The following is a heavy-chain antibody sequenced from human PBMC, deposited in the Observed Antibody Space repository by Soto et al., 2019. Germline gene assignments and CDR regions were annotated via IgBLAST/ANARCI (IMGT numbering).Heavy chain of an antibody. J-gene: IGHJ4*02. D-gene: IGHD6-13*01. CDR3: ARLTKEARLMVYATTYSSSWYRTSYFDY. Sequence: QLQLQESGPGLVKPSETLSLTCTVSGGSISSSSYYWGWIRQPPGKGLEWIGSIYYSGSTYYNPSLKSRVTISVDTSKNQFSLKLSSVTAADTAVYYCARLTKEARLMVYATTYSSSWYRTSYFDYWGQGTLVTVSS. CDR1: GGSISSSSYY. CDR2: IYYSGST. V-gene: IGHV4-39*01.